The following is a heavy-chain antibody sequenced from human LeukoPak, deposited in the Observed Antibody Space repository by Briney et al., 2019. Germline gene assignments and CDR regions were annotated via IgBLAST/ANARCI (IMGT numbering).Heavy chain of an antibody. Sequence: ASVKVSCKASGHTFLHYDFNWVRQAPGHGLEWVGWISPYNGNTKYKQSLQGRFTMSTDASTTTAYLEMTGLTSDDTAVYYCAREINGAFDYWGQGTVVTVSS. V-gene: IGHV1-18*01. CDR2: ISPYNGNT. D-gene: IGHD3-10*01. J-gene: IGHJ4*02. CDR1: GHTFLHYD. CDR3: AREINGAFDY.